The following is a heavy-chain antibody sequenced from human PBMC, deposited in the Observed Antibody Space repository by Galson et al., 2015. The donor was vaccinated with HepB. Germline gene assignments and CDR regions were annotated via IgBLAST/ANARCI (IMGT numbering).Heavy chain of an antibody. D-gene: IGHD6-13*01. CDR1: GFTFSSYA. J-gene: IGHJ6*02. Sequence: SLRLSCAASGFTFSSYAMHWVRQAPGKGLEWVAVISYDGSNKCYADSVKGRFTISRDNSKNTLYLQMNSLRAEDTAVYYCAIDYASSWYFNHYYGMDVWGQGTTVTVSS. CDR3: AIDYASSWYFNHYYGMDV. CDR2: ISYDGSNK. V-gene: IGHV3-30*04.